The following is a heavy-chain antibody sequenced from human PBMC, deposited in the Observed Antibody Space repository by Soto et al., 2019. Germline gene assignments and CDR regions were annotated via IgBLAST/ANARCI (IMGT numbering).Heavy chain of an antibody. CDR1: GGSSSSYD. Sequence: SVTLSLTYTVAGGSSSSYDGSWIRQPAGKGLEWIGRIYTSGSTNYNPSLKSRVTMSVDTSKNQFSLKLSSVTAADTAVYYCARDAYYYDSSGYYRFDYWGQGTLVPVSS. J-gene: IGHJ4*02. V-gene: IGHV4-4*07. CDR3: ARDAYYYDSSGYYRFDY. D-gene: IGHD3-22*01. CDR2: IYTSGST.